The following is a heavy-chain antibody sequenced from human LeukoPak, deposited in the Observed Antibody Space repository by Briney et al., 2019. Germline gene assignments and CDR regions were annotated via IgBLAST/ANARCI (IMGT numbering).Heavy chain of an antibody. D-gene: IGHD2-2*02. CDR1: GFTFSDYY. CDR3: VRDSYTNTWHFQDEDY. V-gene: IGHV3-11*04. CDR2: ISSSGTTI. Sequence: GGSLRLSCVASGFTFSDYYMSWIRQAPGKGLEWVSYISSSGTTIYYADSVKGRFTISRDNSKNTLYLQMNSLRAEDTAVYYCVRDSYTNTWHFQDEDYWGQGTLVTVSS. J-gene: IGHJ4*02.